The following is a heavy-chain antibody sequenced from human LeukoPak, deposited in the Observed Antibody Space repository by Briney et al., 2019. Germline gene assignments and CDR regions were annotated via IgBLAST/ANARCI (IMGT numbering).Heavy chain of an antibody. CDR3: ARDPIRLERLI. V-gene: IGHV3-30-3*01. D-gene: IGHD1-1*01. CDR2: ISYDGSNK. Sequence: PGGSLRLSCAASGFTFSSYAMHWVRQAPGKGLEWVAVISYDGSNKYYADSVKGRFTISRDNSKNTLYLQMNSLRAEDTAVYYCARDPIRLERLIWGQGTLVTVSS. CDR1: GFTFSSYA. J-gene: IGHJ4*02.